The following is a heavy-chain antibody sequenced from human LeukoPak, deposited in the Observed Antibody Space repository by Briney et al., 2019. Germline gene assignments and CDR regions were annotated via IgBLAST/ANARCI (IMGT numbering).Heavy chain of an antibody. J-gene: IGHJ4*02. CDR3: ARTVVAAGSSFDY. CDR1: GYTFTSYD. D-gene: IGHD2-15*01. V-gene: IGHV1-8*01. Sequence: ASVKVSCKASGYTFTSYDINWVRQATGQGLEWMGWMNPNSGNTGYAQEFQGRVTMTRNTSISTAYMELSSLRSEDTAVYYCARTVVAAGSSFDYWGQGTLVTVSS. CDR2: MNPNSGNT.